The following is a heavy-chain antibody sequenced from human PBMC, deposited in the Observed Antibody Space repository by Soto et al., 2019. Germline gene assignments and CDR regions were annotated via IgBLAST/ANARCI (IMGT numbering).Heavy chain of an antibody. CDR1: GGTFSSYA. V-gene: IGHV1-69*13. CDR2: IIPIFGTA. D-gene: IGHD1-7*01. Sequence: ASVKVSCKASGGTFSSYAISWVRQAPGQGLEWMGGIIPIFGTANYAQKFQGRVTITADESTSTAYMELSSLRSEDTAVYYCARGGELQDAFDIWGQGTMGTVSS. CDR3: ARGGELQDAFDI. J-gene: IGHJ3*02.